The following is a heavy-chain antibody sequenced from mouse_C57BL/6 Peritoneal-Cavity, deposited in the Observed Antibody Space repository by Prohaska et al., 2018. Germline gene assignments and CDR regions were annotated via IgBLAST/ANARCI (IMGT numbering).Heavy chain of an antibody. CDR1: GYSITSGYY. V-gene: IGHV3-6*01. J-gene: IGHJ2*01. Sequence: DVQLQESGPCLVKPSQSLSLTCSVTGYSITSGYYWNWIRQFPGNKLEWMGYISYDGSNNYNPTLKNRISITRDTSKNQFFLKLNSVTTEDTATYDCASLYDGYSLDYWGQGTTLTVSS. CDR2: ISYDGSN. D-gene: IGHD2-3*01. CDR3: ASLYDGYSLDY.